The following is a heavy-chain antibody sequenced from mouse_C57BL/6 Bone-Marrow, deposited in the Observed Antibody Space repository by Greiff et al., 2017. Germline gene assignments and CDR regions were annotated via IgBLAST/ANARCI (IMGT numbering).Heavy chain of an antibody. J-gene: IGHJ2*01. CDR1: GYTFTSYG. V-gene: IGHV1-81*01. CDR3: AIDY. CDR2: IYPRSGNT. Sequence: QVQLQESGAELARPGASVKLSCKASGYTFTSYGISWVKQRTGQGLEWIGDIYPRSGNTYYNEKFKGKATLTADKSSSTTYMELRSLTSEDSAVFFCAIDYWGQGTTLTVSS.